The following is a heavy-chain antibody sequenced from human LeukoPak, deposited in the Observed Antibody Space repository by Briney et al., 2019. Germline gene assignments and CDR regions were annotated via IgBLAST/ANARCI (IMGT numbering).Heavy chain of an antibody. CDR3: ARDRGGLDP. V-gene: IGHV1-69*13. D-gene: IGHD4-17*01. CDR1: GGTFGSYV. CDR2: MLPIFGTA. J-gene: IGHJ5*02. Sequence: SVKVSCKTSGGTFGSYVISWVRQAPGQGLDWMGGMLPIFGTADYAQKFQGRVTITADESTNTAYMELRSLTSEDTAVYYCARDRGGLDPWGQGTLVTVSS.